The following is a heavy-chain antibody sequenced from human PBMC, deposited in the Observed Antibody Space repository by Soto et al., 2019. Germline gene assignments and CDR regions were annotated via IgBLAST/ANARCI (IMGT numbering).Heavy chain of an antibody. CDR2: ISAYNGNT. D-gene: IGHD5-12*01. V-gene: IGHV1-18*01. J-gene: IGHJ4*02. Sequence: ASVKLSCKTAGYTFTSYGIGWLRQAPGQGLEWMGWISAYNGNTNYAQKLQGRVTMTTDTSTSTAYMELRSLRSDDTAVYYCARDFPDIVATIEDYWGQGTLVTVSS. CDR3: ARDFPDIVATIEDY. CDR1: GYTFTSYG.